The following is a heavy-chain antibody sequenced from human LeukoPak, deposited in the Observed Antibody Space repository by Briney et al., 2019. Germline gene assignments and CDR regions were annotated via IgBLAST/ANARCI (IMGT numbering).Heavy chain of an antibody. CDR2: IYHSGST. J-gene: IGHJ4*02. V-gene: IGHV4-38-2*02. Sequence: SSETLSLTCTVSGYSISSGYYWGWIRQPPGKGLEWIGSIYHSGSTYYNPSLKSRVTISVDTSKNQFSLKLSSVTAADTAVYYCARVRQQLAYYFDYWGQGTLVTVSS. CDR1: GYSISSGYY. CDR3: ARVRQQLAYYFDY. D-gene: IGHD6-13*01.